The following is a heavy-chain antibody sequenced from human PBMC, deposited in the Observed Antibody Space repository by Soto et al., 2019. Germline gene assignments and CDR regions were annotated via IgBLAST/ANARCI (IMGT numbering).Heavy chain of an antibody. V-gene: IGHV3-11*06. CDR3: AMSNVVVAATRWFDR. CDR1: GFTFSVYY. J-gene: IGHJ5*02. CDR2: ISSSSSYT. D-gene: IGHD2-15*01. Sequence: QVQLVESGGGLVKPGGSLRLSCAASGFTFSVYYMSWIRQAPGKGLEWVSYISSSSSYTNYADSVKGRFTISRDHAKNSLYLQMNSLSAEDTALYYWAMSNVVVAATRWFDRWGQGTLGTGSS.